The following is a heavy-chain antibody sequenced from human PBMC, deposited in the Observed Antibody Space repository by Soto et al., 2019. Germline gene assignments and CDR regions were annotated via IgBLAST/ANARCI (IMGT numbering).Heavy chain of an antibody. CDR2: FDPEDGET. V-gene: IGHV1-24*01. CDR3: ATWRVIVGN. J-gene: IGHJ4*02. Sequence: QVQLVQSGAEVKKPGASVKVSCKVSGYTLTDLSMHWVRQAPGKGLEWMVGFDPEDGETIYAKMFQGRVTMTEDTSTDTAYMGLISMRYDDTAGYYCATWRVIVGNWGQGTLVTVSS. D-gene: IGHD2-21*01. CDR1: GYTLTDLS.